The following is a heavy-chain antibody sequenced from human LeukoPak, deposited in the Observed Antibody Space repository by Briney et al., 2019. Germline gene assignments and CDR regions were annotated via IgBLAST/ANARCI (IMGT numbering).Heavy chain of an antibody. CDR1: GFTFSSYG. V-gene: IGHV3-30*18. CDR3: AKDPFDY. Sequence: GGSLRLSCAASGFTFSSYGLHWVRQAPGKGLEWVAVISYDGSNKYYADSVKGRFTISRDNSKNTLYLQMNSLRAEDTAVYYCAKDPFDYWGQGTLVPVSS. J-gene: IGHJ4*02. CDR2: ISYDGSNK.